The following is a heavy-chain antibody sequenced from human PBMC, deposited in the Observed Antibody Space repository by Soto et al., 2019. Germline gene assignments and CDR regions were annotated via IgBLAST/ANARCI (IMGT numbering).Heavy chain of an antibody. CDR3: ARAHYYDHPPDAFDI. V-gene: IGHV4-59*01. Sequence: PSETLSLTCTVSGGSISSYYWSWIRQPPGKGLEWIGYICYSGSTNYNPSLKSRVTISVDTSKNQFSLKLSSVTAADTAVYYCARAHYYDHPPDAFDIWGQGTMVTVSS. CDR1: GGSISSYY. J-gene: IGHJ3*02. CDR2: ICYSGST. D-gene: IGHD3-22*01.